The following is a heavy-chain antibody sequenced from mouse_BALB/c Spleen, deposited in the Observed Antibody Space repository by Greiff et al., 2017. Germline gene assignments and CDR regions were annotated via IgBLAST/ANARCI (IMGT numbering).Heavy chain of an antibody. Sequence: EVNVVESGGGLVQPKGSLKLSCAASGFTFNTYAMNWVRQAPGKGLEWVARIRSKSNNYATYYADSVKDRFTISRDDSQSMLYLQMNNLKTEDTAMYYCVRDGNYGDPMDYWGQGTSVTVSS. J-gene: IGHJ4*01. CDR3: VRDGNYGDPMDY. CDR1: GFTFNTYA. V-gene: IGHV10-1*02. CDR2: IRSKSNNYAT. D-gene: IGHD2-1*01.